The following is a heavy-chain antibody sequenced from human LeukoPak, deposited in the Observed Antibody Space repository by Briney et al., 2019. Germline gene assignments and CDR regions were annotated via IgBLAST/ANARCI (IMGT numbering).Heavy chain of an antibody. Sequence: GESLKISCKGSGYSFTSHWIGWVRQMPGKGLEWMGSIYPGDSNTRYSPSFQGQVTISADKSISTAYLQWSSLKASDTTMYYCARQENFDWLLSPDHAFDIWGQGTMVTVSS. J-gene: IGHJ3*02. V-gene: IGHV5-51*01. CDR2: IYPGDSNT. CDR3: ARQENFDWLLSPDHAFDI. CDR1: GYSFTSHW. D-gene: IGHD3-9*01.